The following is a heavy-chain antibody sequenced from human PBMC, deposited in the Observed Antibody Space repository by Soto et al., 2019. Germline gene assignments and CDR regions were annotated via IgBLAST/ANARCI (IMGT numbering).Heavy chain of an antibody. Sequence: QVTLKESGPVLVRPTETLTLTCTVSGFSLSNAKMGVSWIRQPPGKALEWLAHIFSNDEKYYNTSLQNRLTISEDTSKSQVVLTMTTTDPADTATYYGARMRSGWFLFDAWGQGTLFTVSS. CDR2: IFSNDEK. D-gene: IGHD6-19*01. CDR3: ARMRSGWFLFDA. CDR1: GFSLSNAKMG. J-gene: IGHJ5*02. V-gene: IGHV2-26*01.